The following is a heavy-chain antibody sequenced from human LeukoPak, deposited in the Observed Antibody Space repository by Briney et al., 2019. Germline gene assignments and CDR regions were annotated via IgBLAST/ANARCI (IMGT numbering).Heavy chain of an antibody. D-gene: IGHD2-21*01. CDR1: GFTFSSYA. J-gene: IGHJ5*02. CDR2: ISYDGSNK. Sequence: GRSLRLSCAASGFTFSSYAVHWVRQAPGKGLEWVAVISYDGSNKYYADSVKGRFTISRDNSKNTLYLQMNSLRAEDTAVYYCATHSDWFDPWGQGTLVTVSS. V-gene: IGHV3-30-3*01. CDR3: ATHSDWFDP.